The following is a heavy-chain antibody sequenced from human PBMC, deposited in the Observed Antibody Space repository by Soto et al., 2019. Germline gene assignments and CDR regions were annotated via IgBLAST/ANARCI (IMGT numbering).Heavy chain of an antibody. Sequence: LRLSRAAPRFTFSSYAMSWVRQAPGKGLEWVSGIIGSGGSTYYADSVKGRFTISRDNSKNTLYLQMNSMRAEDTAVYYCAKGVRDFWIYYYGMDVWGQGTTVTVSS. CDR3: AKGVRDFWIYYYGMDV. D-gene: IGHD3-3*01. CDR2: IIGSGGST. CDR1: RFTFSSYA. V-gene: IGHV3-23*01. J-gene: IGHJ6*02.